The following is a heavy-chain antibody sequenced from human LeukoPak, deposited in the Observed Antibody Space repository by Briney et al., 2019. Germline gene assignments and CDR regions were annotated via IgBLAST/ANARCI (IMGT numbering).Heavy chain of an antibody. Sequence: GGSLRLSCTASGFTVGSNYMSWVRQAPGKGLEWVSVIYSSGGTYYADSVRGRFSVSRDNSQKTMCLQMNSLRVEDTAVYFCTREVTGDDAFDIWGQGTMVTVSS. V-gene: IGHV3-66*01. J-gene: IGHJ3*02. CDR1: GFTVGSNY. CDR3: TREVTGDDAFDI. D-gene: IGHD7-27*01. CDR2: IYSSGGT.